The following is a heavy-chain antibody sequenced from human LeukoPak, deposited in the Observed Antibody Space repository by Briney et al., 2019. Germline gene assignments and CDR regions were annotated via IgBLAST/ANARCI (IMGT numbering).Heavy chain of an antibody. CDR1: GFTFRSYW. J-gene: IGHJ2*01. CDR3: ARGHASSWSNWYFDL. CDR2: INSDGSAT. Sequence: PGGSLRLSCKASGFTFRSYWMHWVRQAPGKGLVWVSRINSDGSATSYADSVKGRFTISRDNAEATLYLQMNSLRAEDTAVYYCARGHASSWSNWYFDLWGRGTLGTVSS. V-gene: IGHV3-74*01. D-gene: IGHD6-13*01.